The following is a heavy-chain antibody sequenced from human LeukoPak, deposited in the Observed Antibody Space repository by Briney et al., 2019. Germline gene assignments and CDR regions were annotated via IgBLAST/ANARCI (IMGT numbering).Heavy chain of an antibody. V-gene: IGHV4-39*01. CDR3: ARGERGSDY. D-gene: IGHD5-24*01. J-gene: IGHJ4*02. CDR1: GGSISSSSYY. Sequence: SETLSLTCIVSGGSISSSSYYWGWIRQPPGKGLEWIVSVYYSGSTYYNPSLRSRVTISVDTSKNQFSLKLSSVTAADTAVYYCARGERGSDYWGQGTLITVSS. CDR2: VYYSGST.